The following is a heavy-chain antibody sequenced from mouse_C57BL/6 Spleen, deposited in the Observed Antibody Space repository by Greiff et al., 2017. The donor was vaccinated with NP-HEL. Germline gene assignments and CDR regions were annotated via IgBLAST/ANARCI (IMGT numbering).Heavy chain of an antibody. CDR1: GYTFTSYW. D-gene: IGHD2-12*01. CDR2: IDPSDSET. V-gene: IGHV1-52*01. J-gene: IGHJ4*01. Sequence: VQLQQPGAELVRPGSSVKLSCKASGYTFTSYWMHWVKQRPIQGLEWIGNIDPSDSETHYNQKFKDKATLTVDKSSSTAYMQLSSLTSEDSAVYYCARLRRVGYAMDYWGQGTSVTVSS. CDR3: ARLRRVGYAMDY.